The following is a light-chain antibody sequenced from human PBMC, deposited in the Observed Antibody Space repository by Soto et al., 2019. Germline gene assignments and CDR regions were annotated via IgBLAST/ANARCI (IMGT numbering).Light chain of an antibody. CDR3: SSYTTSATRV. V-gene: IGLV2-14*01. J-gene: IGLJ2*01. Sequence: QSVLTQPASVSGSPGQSITISCIGSSSDIGYYNYVSWFQQHPGKAPKLMIYDVSNRPSGVSDRFSGSKSANTASLTISGLQAEDEADYYCSSYTTSATRVFGGGTKVTVL. CDR2: DVS. CDR1: SSDIGYYNY.